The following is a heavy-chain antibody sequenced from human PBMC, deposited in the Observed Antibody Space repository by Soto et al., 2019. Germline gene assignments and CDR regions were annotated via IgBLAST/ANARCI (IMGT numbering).Heavy chain of an antibody. V-gene: IGHV3-66*01. CDR1: GFTVSSNY. CDR2: IYSGGST. J-gene: IGHJ4*02. Sequence: GGSLRLSCAASGFTVSSNYMSWVRQAPGKGLEWVSVIYSGGSTYYADSVKGRFTISRDNSKNTLYLQMNSLRAEDTAVYYCASLPLRFLEWSQSDYWGQGTLVTVSS. D-gene: IGHD3-3*01. CDR3: ASLPLRFLEWSQSDY.